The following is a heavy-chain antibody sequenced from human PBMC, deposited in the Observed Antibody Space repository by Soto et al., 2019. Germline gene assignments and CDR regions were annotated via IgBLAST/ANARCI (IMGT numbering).Heavy chain of an antibody. D-gene: IGHD6-19*01. CDR3: ASGCSSGCQGPYYYGMDV. CDR2: IIPIFGTA. Sequence: SVQVSCKASGGTFSSYAISWVRQAPGQGLEWMGGIIPIFGTANYAQKFQGRVTITADESTSTAYMELSSLRSEDTAVYYCASGCSSGCQGPYYYGMDVWGQGTTVTVSS. CDR1: GGTFSSYA. V-gene: IGHV1-69*13. J-gene: IGHJ6*02.